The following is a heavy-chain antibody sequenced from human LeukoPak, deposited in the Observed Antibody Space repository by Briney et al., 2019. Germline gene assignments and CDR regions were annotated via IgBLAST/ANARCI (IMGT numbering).Heavy chain of an antibody. CDR1: GASISSSY. CDR2: IQHSDI. D-gene: IGHD5-12*01. J-gene: IGHJ4*02. V-gene: IGHV4-59*01. Sequence: SETLSLTCAVSGASISSSYWSWIRQPPGKGLEYIGYIQHSDINYNPSLKSRVTMTLDTSKNQFSLKPTSVTAADTAIYYCTKVLRGYSDYGDWGQGTLVTVSS. CDR3: TKVLRGYSDYGD.